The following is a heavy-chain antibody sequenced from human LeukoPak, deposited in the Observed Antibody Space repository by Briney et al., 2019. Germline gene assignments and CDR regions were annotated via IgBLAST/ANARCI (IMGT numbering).Heavy chain of an antibody. D-gene: IGHD6-13*01. CDR2: ISYDGSNK. V-gene: IGHV3-30-3*01. J-gene: IGHJ4*02. CDR3: ARARPGTAAAGTGYYFDY. Sequence: GSLRLSCAASGFTFSSYAMHWVRQAPGKGLEWVAVISYDGSNKYYADSVKGRFTISRDNSKNTLYLQMNSLGAEDTAVYYCARARPGTAAAGTGYYFDYWGQGTLVTVSS. CDR1: GFTFSSYA.